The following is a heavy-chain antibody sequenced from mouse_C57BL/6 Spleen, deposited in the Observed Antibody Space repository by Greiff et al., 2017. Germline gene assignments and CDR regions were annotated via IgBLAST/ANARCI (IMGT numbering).Heavy chain of an antibody. Sequence: QVQLQQSGAELVRPGTSVKVSCKASGYAFTNYLIEWVKQRPGQGLEWIGVINPGSGGTNYNEKFKGKATLTADKSSSTAYMQLSSLTSEDSAVYFCERWDYSNWNYAMDYWGQGTSVTVSS. CDR1: GYAFTNYL. CDR3: ERWDYSNWNYAMDY. J-gene: IGHJ4*01. D-gene: IGHD2-5*01. V-gene: IGHV1-54*01. CDR2: INPGSGGT.